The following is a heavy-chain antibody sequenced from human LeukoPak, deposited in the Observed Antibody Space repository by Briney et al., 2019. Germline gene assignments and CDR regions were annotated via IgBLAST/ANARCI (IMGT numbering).Heavy chain of an antibody. V-gene: IGHV4-38-2*02. J-gene: IGHJ6*03. Sequence: PSETLSLTCTVSGYSIGSGYYWGWIRQPPGKGLEWTGSIFYSGSTYYNPSLKSRVTISVDTSKNQFSLKLSSVTASDTAMYYCARLGYCDSSSCYLHYHYYMDVWGKGTTVTVSS. CDR3: ARLGYCDSSSCYLHYHYYMDV. CDR1: GYSIGSGYY. D-gene: IGHD2-2*01. CDR2: IFYSGST.